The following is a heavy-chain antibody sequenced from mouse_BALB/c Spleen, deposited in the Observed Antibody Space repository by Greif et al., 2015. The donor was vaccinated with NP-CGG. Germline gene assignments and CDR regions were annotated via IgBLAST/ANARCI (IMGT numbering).Heavy chain of an antibody. Sequence: QVQLQQSGAELVKPGASVKLSCKASGYTFTSYYMYWVKQRPGQGLEWIGEINPSNGGTNFNEKFKSKATLTVDKSSSTAYMQLSSLTSEDSAVYYCTRGGGLRRVYAMDYWGQGTSVTVSS. CDR2: INPSNGGT. CDR3: TRGGGLRRVYAMDY. V-gene: IGHV1S81*02. J-gene: IGHJ4*01. D-gene: IGHD2-4*01. CDR1: GYTFTSYY.